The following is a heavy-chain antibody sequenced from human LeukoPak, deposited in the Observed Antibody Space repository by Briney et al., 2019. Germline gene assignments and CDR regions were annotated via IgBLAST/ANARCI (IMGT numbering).Heavy chain of an antibody. V-gene: IGHV3-9*01. CDR1: GFTFDDYA. J-gene: IGHJ4*02. Sequence: GGSLRLSCAASGFTFDDYAMHWVRQAPGKGLEWVSGISWNSGSIGYADSVKGRFTISRDNAKNSLYLQMNSLRAEDTAVYYCARDGVVDTAMQPLDYWGQGTLVTVSS. CDR3: ARDGVVDTAMQPLDY. D-gene: IGHD5-18*01. CDR2: ISWNSGSI.